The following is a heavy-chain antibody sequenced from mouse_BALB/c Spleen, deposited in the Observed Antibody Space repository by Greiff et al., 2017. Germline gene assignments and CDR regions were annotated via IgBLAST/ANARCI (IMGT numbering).Heavy chain of an antibody. V-gene: IGHV1-7*01. J-gene: IGHJ4*01. CDR1: GYTFTSYW. CDR2: INPSTGYS. CDR3: EKNDYYAMDY. Sequence: QVQLQQSGAELAKPGASVKMSCKASGYTFTSYWMHWVHQSPGQGLEWIGYINPSTGYSEYNQEFKDKATLTADKSSSTAYMQLSSLTSEDSAVYYCEKNDYYAMDYWGQGTSVTVSS.